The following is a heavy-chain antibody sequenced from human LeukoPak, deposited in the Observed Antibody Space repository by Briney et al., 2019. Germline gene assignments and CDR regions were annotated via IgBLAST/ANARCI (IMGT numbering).Heavy chain of an antibody. CDR1: GGSISSYY. D-gene: IGHD6-19*01. CDR2: IHYTGST. Sequence: PSESLSLTCTVSGGSISSYYWSRIRQPPGKGLEWIGYIHYTGSTNYNPSLKSRVTISVDTSKNQFSLKLSSVTAANTAVYYCARVGGEAVAGNDYWGQGTLVTVSS. V-gene: IGHV4-59*01. J-gene: IGHJ4*02. CDR3: ARVGGEAVAGNDY.